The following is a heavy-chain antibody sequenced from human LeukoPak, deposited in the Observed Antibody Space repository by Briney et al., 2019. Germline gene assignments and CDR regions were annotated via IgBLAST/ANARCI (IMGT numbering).Heavy chain of an antibody. CDR3: AKVLLGDYFDY. CDR2: IRYDGNNK. D-gene: IGHD3-10*01. J-gene: IGHJ4*02. Sequence: GGSLRLSCAASGFIFSSYGMHWVRQAPGKGLEWVAFIRYDGNNKYYADSVKGRFTISRDNSKNTLYLQMNSLRAEDTAVYYCAKVLLGDYFDYWGQGTLVTVSS. CDR1: GFIFSSYG. V-gene: IGHV3-30*02.